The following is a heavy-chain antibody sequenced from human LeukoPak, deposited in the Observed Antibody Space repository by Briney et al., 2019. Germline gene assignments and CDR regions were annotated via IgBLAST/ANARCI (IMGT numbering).Heavy chain of an antibody. CDR1: GDTFSRYG. Sequence: ASVKVSCKASGDTFSRYGITWLRQAPGQGPEWMGWISPKNAKTDSAQNFQGRVSMTTDTSTSTAYMELRRLRSDDTAVYYCPTAVRGDCSTGTCYSWFDPWGQGTLVTVSS. J-gene: IGHJ5*02. CDR3: PTAVRGDCSTGTCYSWFDP. CDR2: ISPKNAKT. D-gene: IGHD2-15*01. V-gene: IGHV1-18*01.